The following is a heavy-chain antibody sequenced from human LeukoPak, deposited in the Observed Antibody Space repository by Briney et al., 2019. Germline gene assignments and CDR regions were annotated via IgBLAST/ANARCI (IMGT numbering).Heavy chain of an antibody. J-gene: IGHJ4*02. CDR2: FDPEDGET. D-gene: IGHD6-19*01. CDR1: GYTLTELS. CDR3: ATAIGYSSGRKPDTVGFDY. Sequence: GASVKVSCKVSGYTLTELSMHWVRQAPGKGLEWMGGFDPEDGETIYAQKFQGRVTMTEDTSTDTAYMELSSLRSEDTAVYYCATAIGYSSGRKPDTVGFDYWGQGTLVTVSS. V-gene: IGHV1-24*01.